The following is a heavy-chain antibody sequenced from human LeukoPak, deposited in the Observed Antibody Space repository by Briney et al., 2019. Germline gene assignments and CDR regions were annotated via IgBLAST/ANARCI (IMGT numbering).Heavy chain of an antibody. J-gene: IGHJ4*02. V-gene: IGHV1-8*03. CDR3: ARTYSYWSGYPTLGY. D-gene: IGHD3-3*01. CDR1: GYTFTSYD. Sequence: GASVKVSCKASGYTFTSYDSNWVRQATGQGLEWMGWMNPNSGNTGYAQKFQGRVTITRNTSISTAYMELSSLRSEDTAVYYCARTYSYWSGYPTLGYWGQGTLVTVSS. CDR2: MNPNSGNT.